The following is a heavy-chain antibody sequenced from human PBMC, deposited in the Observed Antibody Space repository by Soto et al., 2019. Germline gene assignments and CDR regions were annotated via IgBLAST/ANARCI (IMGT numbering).Heavy chain of an antibody. V-gene: IGHV1-18*01. CDR3: ASGWFGEFVYYFDY. CDR2: ISAYNGNT. J-gene: IGHJ4*02. CDR1: GYTFTSYG. Sequence: QVQLVQSGAEVKKPGASVKVSCKASGYTFTSYGISWVRQAPGQGLEWMGWISAYNGNTNYAQKLQGRVTMTTDTLXSTAYMELRSLGSDDTAVYYCASGWFGEFVYYFDYWGQGTLVTVSS. D-gene: IGHD3-10*01.